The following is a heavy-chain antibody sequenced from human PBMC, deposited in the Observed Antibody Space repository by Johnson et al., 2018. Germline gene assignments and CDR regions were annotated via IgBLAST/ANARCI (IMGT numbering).Heavy chain of an antibody. J-gene: IGHJ3*02. Sequence: VQLVQSGGGLVQPGGSLRLSCAASGFTFSNYNMHWVRQATGKGLEWVSGIGTGGDTYYSASVKGRFTISREDAKNSLYLQLNSLRAGDTAVYSCARTYTFVMWGQGTVVTVSS. CDR1: GFTFSNYN. D-gene: IGHD3-16*01. V-gene: IGHV3-13*01. CDR2: IGTGGDT. CDR3: ARTYTFVM.